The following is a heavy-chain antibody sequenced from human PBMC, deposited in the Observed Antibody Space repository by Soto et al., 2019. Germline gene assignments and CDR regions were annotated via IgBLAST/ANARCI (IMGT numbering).Heavy chain of an antibody. Sequence: GGSLRLSCAASGFTVSSNYMNWVRQAPGKGLEWVSVIYSGGSTYYADSVKGRFTISRDNSKNTLYLQMSSLRAEDTAVYYCARGYCSGGSCYSVWFDSWGQGTLVTVS. J-gene: IGHJ5*01. CDR1: GFTVSSNY. V-gene: IGHV3-66*01. CDR2: IYSGGST. D-gene: IGHD2-15*01. CDR3: ARGYCSGGSCYSVWFDS.